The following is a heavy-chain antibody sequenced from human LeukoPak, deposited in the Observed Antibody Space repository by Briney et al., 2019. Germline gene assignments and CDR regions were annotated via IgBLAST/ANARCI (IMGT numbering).Heavy chain of an antibody. D-gene: IGHD2-15*01. CDR2: LFYSGST. CDR1: GGSVSSGSYY. Sequence: SETLSLTCTVSGGSVSSGSYYWSWIRQPPGKGLEWIGYLFYSGSTNYNPSLKSRVTISVDTSKNQFSLKLSSVTAADTAVYYCAREDGYCSGGSCYSLIAAFDIWGQGTMVTVSS. J-gene: IGHJ3*02. CDR3: AREDGYCSGGSCYSLIAAFDI. V-gene: IGHV4-61*01.